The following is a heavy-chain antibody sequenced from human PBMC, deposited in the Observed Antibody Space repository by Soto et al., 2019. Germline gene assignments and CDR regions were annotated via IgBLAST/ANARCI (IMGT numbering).Heavy chain of an antibody. J-gene: IGHJ5*02. Sequence: QVQLQESGPGLVKPSQTLSLTCTVSGGSISSGDYYWSWIRQHPGKGLEWIGYIYYSGSTYYNPSCTSPVTTSVDPSKNQFSLKLGSVTAADTAVYYCARWWSGSRQGFDPWGQGTLVTVSS. D-gene: IGHD3-3*01. V-gene: IGHV4-31*01. CDR1: GGSISSGDYY. CDR2: IYYSGST. CDR3: ARWWSGSRQGFDP.